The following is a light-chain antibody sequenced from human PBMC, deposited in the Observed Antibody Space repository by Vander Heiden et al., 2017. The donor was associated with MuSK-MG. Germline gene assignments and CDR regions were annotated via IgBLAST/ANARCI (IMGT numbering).Light chain of an antibody. CDR2: AAS. V-gene: IGKV1-NL1*01. CDR1: QAITNS. CDR3: LQDCSTPVT. Sequence: DIQMIQPPSSLSASVGDRVTITCRASQAITNSLAWYQQRPAKAPELLLHAASRVETWVPSRFSGSGSGTDFSLTISCLQPEDYSTYYCLQDCSTPVTFGGGTKVELK. J-gene: IGKJ4*01.